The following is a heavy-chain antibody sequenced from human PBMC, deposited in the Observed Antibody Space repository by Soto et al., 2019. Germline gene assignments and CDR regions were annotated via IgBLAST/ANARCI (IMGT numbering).Heavy chain of an antibody. CDR1: GFTFSSYS. Sequence: PGGSLRLSCAASGFTFSSYSMNWVRQAPGKGLEWVSYISSSSSTIYYADSVKGRFTISRDNAKNSLYLQMNSLRDEDTAVYYCARVDCSGGSCYSFIENYYYGMDVWGQGTTVTVSS. CDR3: ARVDCSGGSCYSFIENYYYGMDV. CDR2: ISSSSSTI. D-gene: IGHD2-15*01. J-gene: IGHJ6*02. V-gene: IGHV3-48*02.